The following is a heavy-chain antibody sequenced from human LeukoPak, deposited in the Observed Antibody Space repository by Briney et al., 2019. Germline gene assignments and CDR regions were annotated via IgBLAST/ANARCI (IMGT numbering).Heavy chain of an antibody. CDR1: GGSISSGGYS. V-gene: IGHV4-30-2*01. CDR2: IYHSGST. J-gene: IGHJ5*02. D-gene: IGHD6-13*01. CDR3: ARGAPRYSIYNWFDP. Sequence: SETLSLTCAVSGGSISSGGYSWSRIRQPPGKGLEWIGYIYHSGSTYYNPSLKSRVTISVDRSKNQFSLKLSSVTAADTAVYYCARGAPRYSIYNWFDPWGQGTLVTVSS.